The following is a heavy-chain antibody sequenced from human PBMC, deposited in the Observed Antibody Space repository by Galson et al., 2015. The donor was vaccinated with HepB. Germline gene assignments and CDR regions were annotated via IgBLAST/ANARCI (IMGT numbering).Heavy chain of an antibody. Sequence: SLRLSCAASGFTFSDYYMSWIRQAPGKGLEWVSYISSGGTTIYYADSVKGRFTISRDNAKNSLYLQMNSLRDEDTAIYYCARDNMVAGAVDIWGQGTMVAVSS. CDR2: ISSGGTTI. CDR1: GFTFSDYY. V-gene: IGHV3-11*04. J-gene: IGHJ3*02. CDR3: ARDNMVAGAVDI. D-gene: IGHD5-12*01.